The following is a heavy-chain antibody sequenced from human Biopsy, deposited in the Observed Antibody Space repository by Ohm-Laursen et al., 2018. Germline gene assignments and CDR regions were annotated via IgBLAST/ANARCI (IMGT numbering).Heavy chain of an antibody. D-gene: IGHD2-21*01. CDR2: VNPVAEAT. Sequence: SSVSASCKASGYNFGNYYINWVRKVPGQGLEWLGVVNPVAEATMYAQKFQDRITLTRDASTNTVYMDLTSLTSEDTAVYYCARESPLRLGVCGAIRCFKEVFGMDVWGQGTTVIVSS. CDR1: GYNFGNYY. J-gene: IGHJ6*02. CDR3: ARESPLRLGVCGAIRCFKEVFGMDV. V-gene: IGHV1-46*01.